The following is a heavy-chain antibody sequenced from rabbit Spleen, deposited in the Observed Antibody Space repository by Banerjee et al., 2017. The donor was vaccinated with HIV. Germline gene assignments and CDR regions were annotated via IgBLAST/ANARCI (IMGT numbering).Heavy chain of an antibody. V-gene: IGHV1S7*01. D-gene: IGHD4-1*01. CDR2: IDPIFGIT. Sequence: QLKESGGGLVQPGGSLKLSCKASGFDFSTYYMSWVRQAPGKGLEWIGYIDPIFGITYYANWVNGRFTISSHNAQNTLFLQLNSLTAADTATYFCVREVAAKFSLWGQGTLVTVS. J-gene: IGHJ4*01. CDR3: VREVAAKFSL. CDR1: GFDFSTYY.